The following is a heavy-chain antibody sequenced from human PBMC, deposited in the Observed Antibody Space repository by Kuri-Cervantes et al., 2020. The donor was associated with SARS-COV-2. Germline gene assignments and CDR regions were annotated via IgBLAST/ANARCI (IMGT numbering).Heavy chain of an antibody. D-gene: IGHD2-2*01. J-gene: IGHJ5*02. Sequence: GSLKISCAASGFTFSSYAMHWVRQASGKGLEWVGRIRSKANSYATAYAASVKGRFTISRDDSKNTAYLQMNSLKTEDTAVYYCTRRARSTSFWFDPWGQGTLVTVSS. CDR1: GFTFSSYA. CDR2: IRSKANSYAT. V-gene: IGHV3-73*01. CDR3: TRRARSTSFWFDP.